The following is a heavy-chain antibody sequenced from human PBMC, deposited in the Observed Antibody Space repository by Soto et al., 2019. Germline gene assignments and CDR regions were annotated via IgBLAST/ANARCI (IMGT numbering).Heavy chain of an antibody. CDR1: GGSISSYY. V-gene: IGHV4-59*01. J-gene: IGHJ6*02. CDR2: IYYSGST. D-gene: IGHD4-17*01. Sequence: RSLTCTVSGGSISSYYWSWIRQPPGKGLEWIGYIYYSGSTNYNPSLKSRVTISVDTSKNQFSLKLSSVTAADTAVYYCARDRNYGGNYEQLYDYYGMDVWGQGTTVTVSS. CDR3: ARDRNYGGNYEQLYDYYGMDV.